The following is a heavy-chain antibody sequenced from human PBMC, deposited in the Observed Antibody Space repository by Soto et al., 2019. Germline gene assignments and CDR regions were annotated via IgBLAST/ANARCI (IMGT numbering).Heavy chain of an antibody. D-gene: IGHD6-13*01. J-gene: IGHJ5*02. V-gene: IGHV4-34*01. CDR3: ARSRGAAGTCCWFDP. Sequence: PSETLSLTCAVYGGSFSGYYWSWIRQPPGKGLEWIGEINHSGSTNYNPSLKSRVTISVDTSENQFSLKLSSVTAADTAVYYCARSRGAAGTCCWFDPWGQGTLVTVSS. CDR2: INHSGST. CDR1: GGSFSGYY.